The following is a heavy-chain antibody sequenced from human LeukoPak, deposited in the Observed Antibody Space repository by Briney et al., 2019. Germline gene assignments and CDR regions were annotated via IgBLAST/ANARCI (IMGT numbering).Heavy chain of an antibody. CDR1: GFTFSSYA. D-gene: IGHD3-22*01. V-gene: IGHV3-23*01. CDR2: ISGSGGST. Sequence: GGSLRLSCAASGFTFSSYAMSWVRQAPGKGLEWVSAISGSGGSTYYADSVKGRFTISGDNSKNTLYLQMNSLRAEDTAVYYCAKTDSMIVVVISPGGYWGRGTLVTVSS. J-gene: IGHJ4*02. CDR3: AKTDSMIVVVISPGGY.